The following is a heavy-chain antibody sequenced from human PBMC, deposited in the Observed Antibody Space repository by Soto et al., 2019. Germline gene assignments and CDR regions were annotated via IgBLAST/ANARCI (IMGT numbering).Heavy chain of an antibody. V-gene: IGHV1-69*13. D-gene: IGHD3-3*01. Sequence: SVKVSCKASGGTFSSYAISWVRQAPGQGLEWMGGIIPIFGTANYAQKFQGRVTITADESTSTAYMELSSLRSEDTAVYYCARRNRITIFGVGYYYYGMDVWGQGTTVTVSS. CDR3: ARRNRITIFGVGYYYYGMDV. CDR1: GGTFSSYA. J-gene: IGHJ6*02. CDR2: IIPIFGTA.